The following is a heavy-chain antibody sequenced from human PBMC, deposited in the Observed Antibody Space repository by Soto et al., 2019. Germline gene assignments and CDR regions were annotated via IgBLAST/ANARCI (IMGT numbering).Heavy chain of an antibody. V-gene: IGHV6-1*01. Sequence: SQTLSLTCSISVDSCSSNSAACNWIRHSPSRGLEWLVRTYYRSKWYNDYAVSVKSRITINPDTSKNQFSMQLNSVTPEDKAVYYCERDRTGEYYYYGMDVWGQGTTVPVYS. J-gene: IGHJ6*02. CDR2: TYYRSKWYN. CDR3: ERDRTGEYYYYGMDV. CDR1: VDSCSSNSAA.